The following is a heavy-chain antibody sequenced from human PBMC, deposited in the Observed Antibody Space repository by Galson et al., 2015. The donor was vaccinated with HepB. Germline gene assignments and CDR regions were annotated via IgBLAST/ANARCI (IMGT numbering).Heavy chain of an antibody. V-gene: IGHV3-21*01. CDR2: ISSSSSYI. CDR3: ARDHDQPLPRRVVPAAIWRWNWFDP. J-gene: IGHJ5*02. Sequence: SLRLSCAASGFTFSSYSMNWVRQAPGKGLEWVSSISSSSSYIYYADSVKGRFTISRDNAKNSLYLQMNSLRAEDTAVYYCARDHDQPLPRRVVPAAIWRWNWFDPWGQGTLVTVSS. D-gene: IGHD2-2*02. CDR1: GFTFSSYS.